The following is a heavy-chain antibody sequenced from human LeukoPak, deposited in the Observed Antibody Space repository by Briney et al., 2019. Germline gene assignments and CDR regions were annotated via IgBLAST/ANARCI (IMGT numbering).Heavy chain of an antibody. CDR3: ARDGGRGSSGYHSTFDY. Sequence: GGSLRLSCAASGFTFSSYGMSWVRQAPGKGLEWVSDISGSGNSTYYADSVKGRFTISRDNSKNTLYLQMNSLRAEDTAVYYCARDGGRGSSGYHSTFDYWGQGTLVTVSS. CDR1: GFTFSSYG. V-gene: IGHV3-23*01. CDR2: ISGSGNST. D-gene: IGHD3-22*01. J-gene: IGHJ4*02.